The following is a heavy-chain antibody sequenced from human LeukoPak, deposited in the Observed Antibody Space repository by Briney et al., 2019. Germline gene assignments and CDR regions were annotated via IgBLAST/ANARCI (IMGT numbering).Heavy chain of an antibody. CDR3: AKDWVTMVRGVIPAYFDY. CDR2: ISSSGSTI. D-gene: IGHD3-10*01. V-gene: IGHV3-11*04. J-gene: IGHJ4*02. Sequence: GGSLRLSCAASGFTFSDYYMSWIRQAPGKGLEWVSYISSSGSTIYYADSVKGRFTISRDNSKNTLYLQMNSLRAEDTAVYYCAKDWVTMVRGVIPAYFDYWGQGTLVTVSS. CDR1: GFTFSDYY.